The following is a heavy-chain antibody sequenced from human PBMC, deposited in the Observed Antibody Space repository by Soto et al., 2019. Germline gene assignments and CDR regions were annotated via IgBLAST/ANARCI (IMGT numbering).Heavy chain of an antibody. CDR2: INHSGST. J-gene: IGHJ6*02. D-gene: IGHD4-4*01. CDR3: ARGLKDSNRGFPFYYYYYGMDV. V-gene: IGHV4-34*01. CDR1: GGSFSGYY. Sequence: TSETLSLTCAVYGGSFSGYYWSWIRQPPGKGLEWIGEINHSGSTNYNPSLKSRVTISVDTSKNQFSLKLSSVTAADTAVYYCARGLKDSNRGFPFYYYYYGMDVWGQGTTVTVSS.